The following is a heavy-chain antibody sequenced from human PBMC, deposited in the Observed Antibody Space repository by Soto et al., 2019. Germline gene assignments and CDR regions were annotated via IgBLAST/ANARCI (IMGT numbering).Heavy chain of an antibody. CDR1: GGSIRSDTYY. CDR2: IHYGGDT. CDR3: ARHVADNYHYSYMDF. V-gene: IGHV4-39*01. D-gene: IGHD3-9*01. Sequence: QLQLQESGPGLVKPSETLSLTCTVSGGSIRSDTYYWGWIRQPPGKGLEWIGTIHYGGDTYYNPSLRSRITISVVTSKNQLSRKLSSVTAADTAVYYGARHVADNYHYSYMDFWGKGTTVTVSS. J-gene: IGHJ6*03.